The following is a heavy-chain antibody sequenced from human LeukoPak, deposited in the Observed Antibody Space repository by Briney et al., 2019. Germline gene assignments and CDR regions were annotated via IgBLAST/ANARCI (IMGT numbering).Heavy chain of an antibody. D-gene: IGHD1-26*01. Sequence: ASVKVSCKASGYTFTGYYMHWVRQAPGQGLEWMGWINPNSGGTNYAQKFQGRVTMTRDTSISTAYMELSRLRSDDTAAYYCARATGATIAFDIWGQGTMVTVSS. CDR3: ARATGATIAFDI. J-gene: IGHJ3*02. CDR1: GYTFTGYY. CDR2: INPNSGGT. V-gene: IGHV1-2*02.